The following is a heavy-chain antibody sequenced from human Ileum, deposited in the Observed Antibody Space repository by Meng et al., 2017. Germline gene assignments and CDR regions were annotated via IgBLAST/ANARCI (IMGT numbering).Heavy chain of an antibody. Sequence: VQLVESGGGVVQPGRSLSLSCAASGFTFSSYAMHWVRQAPGKGLEWVAVISYDGSNKYYADSVKGRFTISRDNSKNTLYLQMNSLRAEDTAVYYCASPPSEGDLWGRGTLVTVFS. CDR2: ISYDGSNK. V-gene: IGHV3-30*04. J-gene: IGHJ2*01. D-gene: IGHD3-10*01. CDR1: GFTFSSYA. CDR3: ASPPSEGDL.